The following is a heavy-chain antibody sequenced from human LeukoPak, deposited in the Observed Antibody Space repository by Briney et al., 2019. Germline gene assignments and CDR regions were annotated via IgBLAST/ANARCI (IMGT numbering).Heavy chain of an antibody. CDR1: GFTFRNYW. V-gene: IGHV3-74*01. J-gene: IGHJ4*02. D-gene: IGHD5-18*01. Sequence: GGSLRLSCAAPGFTFRNYWMHWVRQGPGKGLVWGSGINNDGSTTTYADYVKGRFTSSRDNAKNTLYMQMNSLRAEDSAVYYCARAGGCSYGPGGYWGQGTLVTVSS. CDR2: INNDGSTT. CDR3: ARAGGCSYGPGGY.